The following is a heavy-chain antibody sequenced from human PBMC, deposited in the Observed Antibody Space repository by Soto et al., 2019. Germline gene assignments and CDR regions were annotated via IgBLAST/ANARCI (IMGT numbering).Heavy chain of an antibody. CDR2: FYPGGNT. J-gene: IGHJ5*02. CDR1: GFTVSTKY. Sequence: GGSLRLSCAASGFTVSTKYMNWVRQAPGRGLEWVSVFYPGGNTYYTDSVKGRFTISRDSSRNTMFLQMNSLRAEDTALYYCAGETYYYGSGNYGWFDPWGQGTLVTVSS. CDR3: AGETYYYGSGNYGWFDP. V-gene: IGHV3-53*01. D-gene: IGHD3-10*01.